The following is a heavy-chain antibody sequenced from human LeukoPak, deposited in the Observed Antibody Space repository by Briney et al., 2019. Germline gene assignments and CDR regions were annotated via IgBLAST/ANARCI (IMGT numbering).Heavy chain of an antibody. CDR1: GFTFSSYS. V-gene: IGHV3-30*03. J-gene: IGHJ6*03. CDR2: ISSDGSNK. CDR3: ARITKNYYYMDV. Sequence: SGGSLRLSCAASGFTFSSYSMNWVRQAPGKGLEWVAVISSDGSNKYYADSVKGRFTISRDNSKNTLYLQMNSLRAEDTAVYYCARITKNYYYMDVWGKGTTVTISS.